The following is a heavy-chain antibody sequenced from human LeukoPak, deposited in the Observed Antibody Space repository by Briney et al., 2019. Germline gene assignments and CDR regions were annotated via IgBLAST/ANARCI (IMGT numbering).Heavy chain of an antibody. V-gene: IGHV4-4*02. CDR1: GGSISSSNW. D-gene: IGHD6-13*01. CDR2: IYHSGST. Sequence: PLETLSLTCAVSGGSISSSNWWSWVRQPPGKGLEWIGEIYHSGSTNYNPSLKSRVTMSVDTSKNQFSLKLSSVTAADTAVYYCARVSGSSSWDMDVWGKGTTVTVSS. CDR3: ARVSGSSSWDMDV. J-gene: IGHJ6*03.